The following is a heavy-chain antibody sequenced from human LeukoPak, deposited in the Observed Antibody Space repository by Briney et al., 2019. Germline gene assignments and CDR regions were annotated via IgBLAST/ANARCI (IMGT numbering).Heavy chain of an antibody. CDR2: IYSGGTT. CDR1: GFTVTSNY. Sequence: GGSLRLSCAASGFTVTSNYISWVRQAPGKGLEWVSIIYSGGTTYYADSVKGRFTTSRHNSKNTLYLQMNSLRAEDTAVYYCAKYNYYGSGSYYNDFDYWGQGTLVTVSS. J-gene: IGHJ4*02. D-gene: IGHD3-10*01. CDR3: AKYNYYGSGSYYNDFDY. V-gene: IGHV3-53*04.